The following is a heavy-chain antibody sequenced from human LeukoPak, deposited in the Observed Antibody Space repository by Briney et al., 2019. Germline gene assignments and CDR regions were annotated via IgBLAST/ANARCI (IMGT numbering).Heavy chain of an antibody. CDR2: IYYNETA. J-gene: IGHJ4*02. V-gene: IGHV4-59*01. CDR1: GDSIINYY. D-gene: IGHD2-15*01. CDR3: ARGGLQLLH. Sequence: PSETLSLTCTVSGDSIINYYWSWIRQPPGKGLEWIGHIYYNETANYSPSLKSRVTISVDTSKNQVSLKLASVTAADTAMYYCARGGLQLLHWGQGSLVTVSS.